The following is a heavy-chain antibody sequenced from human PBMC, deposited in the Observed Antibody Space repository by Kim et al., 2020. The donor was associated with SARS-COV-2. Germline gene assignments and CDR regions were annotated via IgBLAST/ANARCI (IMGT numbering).Heavy chain of an antibody. V-gene: IGHV4-59*01. CDR2: IYYTGNT. CDR3: ARVPRIVVRGVFYYYMDV. CDR1: GGSISGYY. D-gene: IGHD3-10*01. J-gene: IGHJ6*03. Sequence: ETLSLTCTVSGGSISGYYWSLIRQSPGKGLEWIGDIYYTGNTNYNPSLKSRVTISVDKSKNQFSLKLSSVTAADTAVYYCARVPRIVVRGVFYYYMDVWGKGTTVTVSS.